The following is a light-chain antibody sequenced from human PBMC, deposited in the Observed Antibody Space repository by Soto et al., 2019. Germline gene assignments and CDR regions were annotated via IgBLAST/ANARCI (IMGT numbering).Light chain of an antibody. V-gene: IGLV2-23*01. J-gene: IGLJ2*01. Sequence: QSVLTQPASVSGSPGQSITISCTGTSSDVGSYNLVSWYQQHPGKAPKLMIYEGSKRPSGVSNRFSGSKSGNTASLTISGLQAEDEADYYCCSYAGSRGLVFGGGTKVTV. CDR1: SSDVGSYNL. CDR2: EGS. CDR3: CSYAGSRGLV.